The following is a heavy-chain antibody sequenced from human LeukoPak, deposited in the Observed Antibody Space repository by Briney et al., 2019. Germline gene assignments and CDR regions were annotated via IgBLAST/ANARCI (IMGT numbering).Heavy chain of an antibody. Sequence: PGGSLRLSCAASGLTVTNNYWHWVRQPPGKGPEWISILYSDGDTKYADSVKGRFTFSRDSSRNTLYLQMNGLRGEDTAVYYCTYGDYPLSYWGQGTLVSVSS. CDR2: LYSDGDT. J-gene: IGHJ4*02. CDR1: GLTVTNNY. CDR3: TYGDYPLSY. D-gene: IGHD4-17*01. V-gene: IGHV3-66*01.